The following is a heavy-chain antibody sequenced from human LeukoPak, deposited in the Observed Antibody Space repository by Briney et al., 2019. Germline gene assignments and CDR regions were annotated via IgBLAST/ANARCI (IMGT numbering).Heavy chain of an antibody. Sequence: PGGSLRLSCAASGFTFSSYAMSRVRQAPGKGLEWVSAISGSGGSTYYADSVKGRFTISRDNSKNTLYLQMNSLRAEDTAVYYCAKQGYYYDSSGYYVFFDYWGQGTLVTVSS. D-gene: IGHD3-22*01. J-gene: IGHJ4*02. V-gene: IGHV3-23*01. CDR3: AKQGYYYDSSGYYVFFDY. CDR2: ISGSGGST. CDR1: GFTFSSYA.